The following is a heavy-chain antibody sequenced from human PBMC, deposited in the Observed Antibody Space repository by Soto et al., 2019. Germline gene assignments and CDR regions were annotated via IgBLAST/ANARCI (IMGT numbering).Heavy chain of an antibody. V-gene: IGHV3-23*01. CDR1: GFTFGGYA. J-gene: IGHJ4*02. CDR3: AKDLQGIAARRFDY. CDR2: ISGSGGST. D-gene: IGHD6-6*01. Sequence: GGSLRLSCAASGFTFGGYAMSWVRQAPGKGLEWVSAISGSGGSTYYADSVKGRFTISRDNSKNTLYLQMNSLRAEDTAVYYCAKDLQGIAARRFDYWGQGTLVTVSS.